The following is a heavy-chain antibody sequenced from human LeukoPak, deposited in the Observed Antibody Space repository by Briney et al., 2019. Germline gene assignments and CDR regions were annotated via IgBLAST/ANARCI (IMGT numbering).Heavy chain of an antibody. CDR2: ISSSSSYI. D-gene: IGHD3-10*01. V-gene: IGHV3-21*01. CDR3: ARVKGEVTMVRGVNTYYYYMDV. CDR1: GFTFSSYS. Sequence: PGGSLRLSCAASGFTFSSYSMNWVRQAPGKGLEWVSSISSSSSYIYYADSVKGRFTISRDNAKNSLYLQMNSLRAEDTAVYYCARVKGEVTMVRGVNTYYYYMDVWGKGTTVTISS. J-gene: IGHJ6*03.